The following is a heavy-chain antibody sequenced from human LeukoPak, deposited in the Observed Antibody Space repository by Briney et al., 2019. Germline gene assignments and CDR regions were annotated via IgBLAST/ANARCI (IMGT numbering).Heavy chain of an antibody. V-gene: IGHV4-59*01. CDR3: ARGGYQTTQGMDV. J-gene: IGHJ6*02. CDR2: IYYSGST. D-gene: IGHD3-22*01. Sequence: PSETLSLTCTVSGGSISSYYWSWIRQPPGKGLEWIGYIYYSGSTNYNPSLKSRVTISVDTSKNQFSLKLSSVTAADTAVYYCARGGYQTTQGMDVWGQGTTVTVSS. CDR1: GGSISSYY.